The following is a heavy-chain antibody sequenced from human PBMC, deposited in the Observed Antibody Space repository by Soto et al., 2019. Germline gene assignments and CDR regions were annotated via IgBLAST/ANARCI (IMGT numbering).Heavy chain of an antibody. CDR2: VSKSDYT. J-gene: IGHJ4*02. D-gene: IGHD3-10*01. CDR3: AREDSIIIPAVADV. Sequence: GGSLRLSCEVSGFTFTNFGSNWGRQAPGKGLEWVSSVSKSDYTYYSESVKGRFTISRDNAKNSVSLQMNNLRAEDTAVYYCAREDSIIIPAVADVWGQGTQVTVSS. V-gene: IGHV3-21*04. CDR1: GFTFTNFG.